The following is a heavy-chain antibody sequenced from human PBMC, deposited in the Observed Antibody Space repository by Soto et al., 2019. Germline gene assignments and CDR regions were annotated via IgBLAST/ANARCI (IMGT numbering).Heavy chain of an antibody. D-gene: IGHD3-9*01. CDR3: ARVSDRDYDTLRPYYYYYGMDV. Sequence: PGGSLRLSCAASGFTFSIYAMHWVRQAPGKGLEWVAVISYDGSNKYYADSVKGRFTISRDNSKNTLYLQMNSLRAEDTAVYYCARVSDRDYDTLRPYYYYYGMDVWGQGTTVTVSS. J-gene: IGHJ6*02. CDR1: GFTFSIYA. CDR2: ISYDGSNK. V-gene: IGHV3-30-3*01.